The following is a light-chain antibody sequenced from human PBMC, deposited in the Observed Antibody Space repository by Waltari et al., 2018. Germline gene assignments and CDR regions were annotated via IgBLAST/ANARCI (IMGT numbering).Light chain of an antibody. CDR3: QQYNNWPPIT. J-gene: IGKJ5*01. CDR1: QGVSSS. V-gene: IGKV3-15*01. Sequence: EIVMTQSPATLSVSPGERVTLSCRASQGVSSSLAWYQQKPGQAPRLLIYGASTRATGIPARFRGSGSRTEFTLTIDSLQSEDFAIYYFQQYNNWPPITFGQGTRLDIK. CDR2: GAS.